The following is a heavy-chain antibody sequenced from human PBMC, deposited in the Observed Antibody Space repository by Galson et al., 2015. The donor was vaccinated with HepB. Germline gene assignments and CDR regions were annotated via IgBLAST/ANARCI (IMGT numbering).Heavy chain of an antibody. Sequence: SLRLSCAASGFTFSSYWMHWVRQAPGKGLVWVSRINSDGFSISYAESVKGRFTISRDNAKNTLYLQMNSLRAEDTAVYYCVRGVAVAGTDYWGQGTLVTVSS. V-gene: IGHV3-74*01. CDR2: INSDGFSI. J-gene: IGHJ4*02. D-gene: IGHD6-19*01. CDR3: VRGVAVAGTDY. CDR1: GFTFSSYW.